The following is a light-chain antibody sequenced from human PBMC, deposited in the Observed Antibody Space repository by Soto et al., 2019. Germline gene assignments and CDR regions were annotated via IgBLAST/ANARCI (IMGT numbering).Light chain of an antibody. CDR2: AAS. V-gene: IGKV1-39*01. CDR1: QSITTY. J-gene: IGKJ1*01. CDR3: QQSYIAPRT. Sequence: DIQMTHAPSCLSASVGDSVTITFRASQSITTYLSWYQQKPGKAPTLLIYAASRLQSGVPSRFSAGGSGTEFTLSINSLLPEDFATYYCQQSYIAPRTFCQGTRVEIK.